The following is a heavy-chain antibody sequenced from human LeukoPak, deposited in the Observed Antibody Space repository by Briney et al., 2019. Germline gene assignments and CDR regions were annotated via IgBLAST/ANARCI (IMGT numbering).Heavy chain of an antibody. CDR1: GGFIASYS. D-gene: IGHD3-22*01. CDR2: IYTSGGS. Sequence: NASETLSLTCTVSGGFIASYSWSWIRQPAGKGLEWIGRIYTSGGSDYNPSLKSRVTMSLDTSKNQFYLKMTSVTAADTAVYYCARGPSDYYYGWGQGILVTVSS. V-gene: IGHV4-4*07. J-gene: IGHJ4*02. CDR3: ARGPSDYYYG.